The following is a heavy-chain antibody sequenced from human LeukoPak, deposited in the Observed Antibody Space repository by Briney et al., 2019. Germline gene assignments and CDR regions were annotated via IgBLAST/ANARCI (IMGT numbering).Heavy chain of an antibody. D-gene: IGHD2-8*01. J-gene: IGHJ4*02. CDR3: AIMTFPLED. CDR1: GFTFSNYE. Sequence: GGSLRLSCAASGFTFSNYEMNWVRQAPGKGLEWISYISSNGRTTYYADSVRGRFTISRDNTKESVYLQMNSLGVEDTSVYYCAIMTFPLEDWGQGTLVTVSS. V-gene: IGHV3-48*03. CDR2: ISSNGRTT.